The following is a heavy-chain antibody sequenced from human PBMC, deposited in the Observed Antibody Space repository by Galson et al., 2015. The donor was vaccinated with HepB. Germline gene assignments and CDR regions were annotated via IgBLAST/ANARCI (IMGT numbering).Heavy chain of an antibody. V-gene: IGHV3-30*18. CDR1: GFTFRNYG. Sequence: SLRLSCAASGFTFRNYGVHWVRQAPGKGLEWVALISYDGSKTYYADSVKGRFTISRDNSKNMLYLQMNSLRAEDTALYYCAKIAGDYGDYPDFDFWGQGTLVTVSS. J-gene: IGHJ4*02. CDR3: AKIAGDYGDYPDFDF. CDR2: ISYDGSKT. D-gene: IGHD4-17*01.